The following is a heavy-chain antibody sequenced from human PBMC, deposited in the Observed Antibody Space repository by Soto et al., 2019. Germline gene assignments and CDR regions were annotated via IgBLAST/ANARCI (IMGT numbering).Heavy chain of an antibody. J-gene: IGHJ3*02. D-gene: IGHD3-10*01. Sequence: ASVKVSCKASGGTFSSYAISWVRQAPGQGLEWMGGIIPIFGTANYAQKFQGRVTITADKSTSTAYMELSSLRSEDTAVYYCARLPPSMVRGVSDAFDIWGQGTMVTVSS. CDR3: ARLPPSMVRGVSDAFDI. CDR2: IIPIFGTA. V-gene: IGHV1-69*06. CDR1: GGTFSSYA.